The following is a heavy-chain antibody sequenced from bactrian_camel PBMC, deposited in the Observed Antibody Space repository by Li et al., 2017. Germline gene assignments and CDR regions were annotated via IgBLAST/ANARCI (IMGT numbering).Heavy chain of an antibody. CDR3: AAEPAGTCTYYSDDVADGGDFAY. CDR2: IDGDGNT. J-gene: IGHJ6*01. CDR1: GDTFSANY. Sequence: VQLVESGGGSVQAGGSLRLSCAASGDTFSANYMGWFRQAPGKEREGVATIDGDGNTCYADPVKGRFTVSKNNAKNTLYLDMGSLKPEDTAMYYCAAEPAGTCTYYSDDVADGGDFAYWGQGTQVTVS. V-gene: IGHV3S53*01. D-gene: IGHD4*01.